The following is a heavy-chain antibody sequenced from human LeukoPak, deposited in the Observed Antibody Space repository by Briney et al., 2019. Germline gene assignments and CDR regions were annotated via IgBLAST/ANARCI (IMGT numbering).Heavy chain of an antibody. CDR1: GFTFSNYW. J-gene: IGHJ3*02. D-gene: IGHD3-3*02. V-gene: IGHV3-7*01. CDR3: ATDSFSISSISLPGADAFDI. CDR2: INQDGSAK. Sequence: PGGSLRLSCGASGFTFSNYWMTWVRQAPGKGLEWVANINQDGSAKYYVGSVKGRFTISRDNAKNSLYLQMNSLRVDDTAVYHCATDSFSISSISLPGADAFDIWSQGTMVTVSS.